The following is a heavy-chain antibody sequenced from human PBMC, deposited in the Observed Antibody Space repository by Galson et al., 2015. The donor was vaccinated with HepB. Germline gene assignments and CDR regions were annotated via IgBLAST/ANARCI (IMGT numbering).Heavy chain of an antibody. J-gene: IGHJ4*02. V-gene: IGHV3-30*18. CDR3: AKVSDNYDTSGFYSPHFDY. D-gene: IGHD3-22*01. CDR2: ISHDGSNK. Sequence: WVAVISHDGSNKYYADSVKGRFAISRDNSKNTLYLQMNSLRAEDTAVYYCAKVSDNYDTSGFYSPHFDYWGQGTLVTVSS.